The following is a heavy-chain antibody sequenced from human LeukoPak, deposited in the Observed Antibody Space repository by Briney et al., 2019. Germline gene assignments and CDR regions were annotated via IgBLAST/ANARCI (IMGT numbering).Heavy chain of an antibody. CDR3: ARVPPRGSGSYSTDY. V-gene: IGHV4-59*01. CDR2: IYYSGST. Sequence: PSETLSPTCAVSGGSISSYYWRWIRQPPGKGLEWIGDIYYSGSTNYNPSLKSRVTMSVDTSKNQFSLKLSSVTAADTAVYYCARVPPRGSGSYSTDYWGQGTLVTVSS. J-gene: IGHJ4*02. CDR1: GGSISSYY. D-gene: IGHD3-10*01.